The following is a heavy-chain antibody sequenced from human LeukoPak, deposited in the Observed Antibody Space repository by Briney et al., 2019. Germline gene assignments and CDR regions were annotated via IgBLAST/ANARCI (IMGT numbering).Heavy chain of an antibody. Sequence: SETLSLTCTVSGGSISSYYWSWIRQPPGKGLEWIGYIYYSGSTNYNPSLKSRVTISVDTSKNQFSLNLSSVTAADTAVYYCARDRGLHWFDPWGQGTLVTVSS. CDR3: ARDRGLHWFDP. D-gene: IGHD5-24*01. V-gene: IGHV4-59*12. CDR1: GGSISSYY. J-gene: IGHJ5*02. CDR2: IYYSGST.